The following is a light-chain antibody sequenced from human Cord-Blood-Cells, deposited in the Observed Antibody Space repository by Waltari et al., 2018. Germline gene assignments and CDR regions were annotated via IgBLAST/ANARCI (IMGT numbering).Light chain of an antibody. CDR1: QDISNY. Sequence: DIQMTQSPSSLSASVGDRVTITCQASQDISNYLNWYQHKPRKAPKLLIYDSSNLETGVPSRFSGSGSGTDFTFTISSLQPEDIATYYCQQYDNLPMYTFGQGTKLEIK. V-gene: IGKV1-33*01. J-gene: IGKJ2*01. CDR2: DSS. CDR3: QQYDNLPMYT.